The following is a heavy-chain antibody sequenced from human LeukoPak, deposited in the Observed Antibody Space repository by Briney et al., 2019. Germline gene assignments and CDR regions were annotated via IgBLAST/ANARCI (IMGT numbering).Heavy chain of an antibody. V-gene: IGHV3-30-3*01. CDR2: ISYDGSNK. CDR1: GFTFSSYA. J-gene: IGHJ4*02. CDR3: AREGDGYNSHVDY. D-gene: IGHD5-24*01. Sequence: GGSLRLSCAASGFTFSSYAMHWVRQAPGKGLEWVAVISYDGSNKYYADSVKGQFTISRDNSKNTLYLQMNSLRAEDTAVYYCAREGDGYNSHVDYWGQGTLVTVSS.